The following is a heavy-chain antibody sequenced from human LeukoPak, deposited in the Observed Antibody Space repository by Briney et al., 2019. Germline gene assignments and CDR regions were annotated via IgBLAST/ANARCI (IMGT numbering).Heavy chain of an antibody. V-gene: IGHV3-74*01. D-gene: IGHD1-14*01. Sequence: GGSLRLSCAVSGFTFSSYWMHWVRHAPGKGLVWVSRINSDGSSTSYADSVKGRFTISRDNAKNTLSLQMNSLRAEDTAVYYCARSRECGITKGVDYWGQGTLVTVSS. CDR1: GFTFSSYW. CDR2: INSDGSST. J-gene: IGHJ4*02. CDR3: ARSRECGITKGVDY.